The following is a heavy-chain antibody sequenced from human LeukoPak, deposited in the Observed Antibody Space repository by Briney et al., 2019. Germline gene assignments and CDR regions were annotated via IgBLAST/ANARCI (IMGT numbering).Heavy chain of an antibody. CDR3: ARLQYFDWLSNWFDP. D-gene: IGHD3-9*01. CDR2: IIPIFGTA. CDR1: GGTFSSYA. Sequence: GASVKVSCKASGGTFSSYAISWVRQAPGQGLEWMGGIIPIFGTANYAQKFQGRVTITADESTSTAYMELSSLRSEDTAVYYCARLQYFDWLSNWFDPWGQGTLVTVSS. J-gene: IGHJ5*02. V-gene: IGHV1-69*13.